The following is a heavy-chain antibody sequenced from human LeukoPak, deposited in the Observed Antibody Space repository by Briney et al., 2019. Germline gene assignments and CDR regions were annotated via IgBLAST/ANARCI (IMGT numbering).Heavy chain of an antibody. D-gene: IGHD3-22*01. V-gene: IGHV3-73*01. CDR2: VRNKANNYAT. CDR1: GFTFGGSA. CDR3: TRHGQGDDTSGYADY. Sequence: GGSLRLSCAASGFTFGGSAIHWVRQTSGKGLEWVGRVRNKANNYATVYAASVKGRFTISRDDSNNAAHLQMNSLKTEDTAVYYCTRHGQGDDTSGYADYWGRGALVIVSS. J-gene: IGHJ4*02.